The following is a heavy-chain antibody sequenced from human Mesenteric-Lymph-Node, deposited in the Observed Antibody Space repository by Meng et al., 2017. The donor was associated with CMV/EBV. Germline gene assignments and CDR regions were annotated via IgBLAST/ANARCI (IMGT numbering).Heavy chain of an antibody. Sequence: SETLSLTCTVSGGSISSYYWSWIRQPPGKGLEWIGYIYYTGITYYSPSLKSRVAISVDTSKNQLSLKLTSVTAADTAVYYCAREWPKYQPDYWSQGTLVTVS. CDR2: IYYTGIT. CDR3: AREWPKYQPDY. D-gene: IGHD2-2*01. CDR1: GGSISSYY. J-gene: IGHJ4*02. V-gene: IGHV4-59*12.